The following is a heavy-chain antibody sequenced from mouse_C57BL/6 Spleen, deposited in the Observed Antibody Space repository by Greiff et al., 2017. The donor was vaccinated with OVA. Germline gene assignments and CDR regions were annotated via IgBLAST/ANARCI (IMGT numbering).Heavy chain of an antibody. V-gene: IGHV5-16*01. J-gene: IGHJ2*01. D-gene: IGHD2-3*01. Sequence: EVKLVESEGGLVQPGSSMKLSCTASGFTFSDYYLAWVRQVPEKGLEWVANINYDGSSTYYLDSLKSRFIISRDNAKNILYLQMSSLKSEDTATYYCARLEVDGSLDYWGQGTTLTVSS. CDR2: INYDGSST. CDR3: ARLEVDGSLDY. CDR1: GFTFSDYY.